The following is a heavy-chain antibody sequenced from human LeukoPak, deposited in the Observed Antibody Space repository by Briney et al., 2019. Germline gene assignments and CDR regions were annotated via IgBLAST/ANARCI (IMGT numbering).Heavy chain of an antibody. CDR3: ARFEGVGEPDY. J-gene: IGHJ4*02. D-gene: IGHD3-10*01. Sequence: PSETLSLTCTVSGGSISGSSYYWGWIRQPPGKGLEWIGSIYYSGSSHYNPSLKSRVTISVDTSKNQFSLKLSSVTAADTAVYYCARFEGVGEPDYWGQGTLVTVSS. CDR2: IYYSGSS. V-gene: IGHV4-39*07. CDR1: GGSISGSSYY.